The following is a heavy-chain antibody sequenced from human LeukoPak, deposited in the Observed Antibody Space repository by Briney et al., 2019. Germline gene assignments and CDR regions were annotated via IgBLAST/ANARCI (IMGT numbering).Heavy chain of an antibody. J-gene: IGHJ4*02. D-gene: IGHD3-22*01. CDR1: GFTFSSYV. V-gene: IGHV3-23*01. Sequence: PGGSLRLSCAASGFTFSSYVMSWVRQAPGKGLEWVSAISGSGGSTYYADSVKGRFTISRDNSKNTLYLQMNSLRAEDTAVYYCAKPSIPLTYYYDSSGYYEGYYFDYWGQGTLVTVSS. CDR3: AKPSIPLTYYYDSSGYYEGYYFDY. CDR2: ISGSGGST.